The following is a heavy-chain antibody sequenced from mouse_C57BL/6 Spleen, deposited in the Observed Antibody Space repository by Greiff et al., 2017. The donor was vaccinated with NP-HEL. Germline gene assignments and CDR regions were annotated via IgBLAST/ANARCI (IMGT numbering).Heavy chain of an antibody. V-gene: IGHV1-55*01. J-gene: IGHJ1*03. CDR3: AREAHYYGSSSLYFDV. CDR2: IYPGSGSP. D-gene: IGHD1-1*01. Sequence: VQLQQPGAELVKPGASVKMSCKASGYTFTSYWITWVKQRPGQGLEWIGDIYPGSGSPNYNEKFQSKATLTVDTSSSTAYMQLSSLTSEDSAVYYCAREAHYYGSSSLYFDVWGTGTTVTVSS. CDR1: GYTFTSYW.